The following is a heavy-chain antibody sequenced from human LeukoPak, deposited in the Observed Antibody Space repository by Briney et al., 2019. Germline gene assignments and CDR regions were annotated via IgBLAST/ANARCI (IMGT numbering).Heavy chain of an antibody. D-gene: IGHD2-15*01. J-gene: IGHJ5*02. CDR3: ARDTGFCSGGSCYSGGFDP. Sequence: GGSLRLSCAGSGFTFSGYEMNWVRQAPGKGLEWVSYISSSGKTKFYADSVKGRFTISRDNAKNSLYLQMNSLRVEDTAVYYCARDTGFCSGGSCYSGGFDPWGQGTLVTVSS. CDR2: ISSSGKTK. V-gene: IGHV3-48*03. CDR1: GFTFSGYE.